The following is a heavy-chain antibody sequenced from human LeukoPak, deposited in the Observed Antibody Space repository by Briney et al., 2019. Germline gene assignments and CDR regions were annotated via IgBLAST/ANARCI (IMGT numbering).Heavy chain of an antibody. CDR1: GGTFNSYA. V-gene: IGHV1-69*05. CDR2: IIPNFGTA. Sequence: SVRVSCKASGGTFNSYANSWVRQAPAQGLEWMGRIIPNFGTANYAQKFQGRVTITTDESTSKAYVQLNSLIHADTTAYYYPTAVHYDSSGYTLTPYFDYWGQGTLVTVSS. D-gene: IGHD3-22*01. CDR3: PTAVHYDSSGYTLTPYFDY. J-gene: IGHJ4*02.